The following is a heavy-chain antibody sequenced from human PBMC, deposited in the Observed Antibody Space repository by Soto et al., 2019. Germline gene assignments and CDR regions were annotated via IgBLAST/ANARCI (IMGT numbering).Heavy chain of an antibody. V-gene: IGHV4-59*01. Sequence: SETLSLTCTVSGDSMSGYHWNWIRQSPGKGLEWIGYIYSSGSTHYNPSLQNRVTISIDTSKNQVSLKVNSVTAADTAVYYCARDHPHSYGVYYFDYWGQGTPVTVSS. D-gene: IGHD5-18*01. CDR3: ARDHPHSYGVYYFDY. CDR1: GDSMSGYH. CDR2: IYSSGST. J-gene: IGHJ4*02.